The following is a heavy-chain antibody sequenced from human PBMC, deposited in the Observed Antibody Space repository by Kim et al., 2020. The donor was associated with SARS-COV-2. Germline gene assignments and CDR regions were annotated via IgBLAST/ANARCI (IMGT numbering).Heavy chain of an antibody. J-gene: IGHJ5*02. D-gene: IGHD3-10*01. Sequence: GGSLRLSCVASGFTFSDYYMSWIRQAPGKGLEWVSYISTSSSHTDYADSVKGRFTISRDNAENSVYLQMNSLRAEDTAVYYCARDYYGSGSYGQFEPWGQGTLVTVSS. CDR1: GFTFSDYY. V-gene: IGHV3-11*06. CDR3: ARDYYGSGSYGQFEP. CDR2: ISTSSSHT.